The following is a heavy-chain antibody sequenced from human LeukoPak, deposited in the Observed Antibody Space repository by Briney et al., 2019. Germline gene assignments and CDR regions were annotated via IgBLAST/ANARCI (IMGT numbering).Heavy chain of an antibody. CDR2: ISYDGTNK. Sequence: PGRSLRLSCTASGFTFSTYGAHWVRQAPGKGLEWVAVISYDGTNKYYTDSVRGRFNISRDNSKNTLYLQMNSPGAEDTAVYYCAKTYYYGSGSYPIGAFDIWGQGTMVTVSS. D-gene: IGHD3-10*01. V-gene: IGHV3-30*18. CDR1: GFTFSTYG. CDR3: AKTYYYGSGSYPIGAFDI. J-gene: IGHJ3*02.